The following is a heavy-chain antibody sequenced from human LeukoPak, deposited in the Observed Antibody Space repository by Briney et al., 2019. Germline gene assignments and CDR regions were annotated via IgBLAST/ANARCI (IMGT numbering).Heavy chain of an antibody. CDR2: IRFNGSNK. Sequence: PGGSLRLSCAASGFTFSSFGMHWVRQAPGKGLEWVAFIRFNGSNKYYTDSVKGRFTISRDNSKNTLSLQMNSLRREDTAVYYCAKDCVLWQQLLDYWGQGTLVTVSS. V-gene: IGHV3-30*02. CDR3: AKDCVLWQQLLDY. D-gene: IGHD6-13*01. J-gene: IGHJ4*02. CDR1: GFTFSSFG.